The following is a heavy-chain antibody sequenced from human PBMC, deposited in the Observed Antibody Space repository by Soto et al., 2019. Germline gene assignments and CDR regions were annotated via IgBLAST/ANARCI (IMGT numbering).Heavy chain of an antibody. Sequence: PSETLSLTCAVYGGSFSGYYWSWIRQPPGKGLEWIGEINHSGSTNYNPSLKSRVTISVDTSKNQFSLKLSSVTAADTAVYYCARIVSPRYDYVWGSYRPYYYYDMDVWGQGTTVTVSS. CDR2: INHSGST. CDR1: GGSFSGYY. J-gene: IGHJ6*02. CDR3: ARIVSPRYDYVWGSYRPYYYYDMDV. D-gene: IGHD3-16*02. V-gene: IGHV4-34*01.